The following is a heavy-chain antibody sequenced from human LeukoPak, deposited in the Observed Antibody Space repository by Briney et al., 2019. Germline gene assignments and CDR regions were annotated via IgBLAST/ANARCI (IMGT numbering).Heavy chain of an antibody. Sequence: SETLSLTCTVSGGSISSSSYYWGWIRQPPGKGPEWIGSIYYSGSTYYNPSLKSRVTISVDTSKNQFSLKLSSVTAADTAVYYCARSSSIAARRALYYMDVWGKGTTVTVSS. CDR3: ARSSSIAARRALYYMDV. D-gene: IGHD6-6*01. CDR1: GGSISSSSYY. V-gene: IGHV4-39*01. CDR2: IYYSGST. J-gene: IGHJ6*03.